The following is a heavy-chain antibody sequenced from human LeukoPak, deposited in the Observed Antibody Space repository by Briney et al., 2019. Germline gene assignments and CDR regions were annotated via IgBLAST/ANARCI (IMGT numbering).Heavy chain of an antibody. CDR1: GFAFSSYW. CDR3: ARGAQWLAGRFDY. V-gene: IGHV3-7*03. CDR2: IRQDGSER. D-gene: IGHD6-19*01. J-gene: IGHJ4*02. Sequence: GGSLRLSCAASGFAFSSYWMSWVRQAPGKGLEWVANIRQDGSERYYVDSVKGRFTISRDDAKNSLYLQMDSLRAEDTAVYYCARGAQWLAGRFDYWGQGTLVAVSS.